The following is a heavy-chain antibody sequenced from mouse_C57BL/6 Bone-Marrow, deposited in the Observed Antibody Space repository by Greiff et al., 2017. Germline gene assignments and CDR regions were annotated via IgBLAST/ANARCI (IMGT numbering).Heavy chain of an antibody. CDR1: GFTFSDYG. CDR3: AKMIKWYAMDY. V-gene: IGHV5-17*01. Sequence: EVQRVESGGGLVKPGGSLKLSCAASGFTFSDYGMHWVRQAPEKGLEWVAYISSGSSTIYYADTVKGRFTISRDNAKNTLFLQMTSLRSEDTAMYYGAKMIKWYAMDYWGQGTAVTVSS. D-gene: IGHD2-4*01. J-gene: IGHJ4*01. CDR2: ISSGSSTI.